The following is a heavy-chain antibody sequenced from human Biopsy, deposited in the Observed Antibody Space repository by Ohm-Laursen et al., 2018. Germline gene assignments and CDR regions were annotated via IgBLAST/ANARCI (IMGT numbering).Heavy chain of an antibody. D-gene: IGHD3-10*01. CDR2: ITHAGFV. Sequence: SLRLSCAASGFTFSTYGLNWVRPAPGRGLECVASITHAGFVYYEDSLKGRFTISRDNAKNSLFLQMNSLRIEDTAFYYCAAGDNTYKLLHWGQGTLVTVSS. V-gene: IGHV3-21*01. CDR1: GFTFSTYG. CDR3: AAGDNTYKLLH. J-gene: IGHJ4*02.